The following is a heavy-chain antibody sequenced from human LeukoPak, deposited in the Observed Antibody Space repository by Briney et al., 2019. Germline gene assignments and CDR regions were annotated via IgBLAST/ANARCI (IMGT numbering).Heavy chain of an antibody. J-gene: IGHJ4*02. CDR3: ARGYHYGYNDY. V-gene: IGHV4-61*02. CDR1: GGSISSGSYY. Sequence: PSETLSLTCTVSGGSISSGSYYWSWIRQSAGKGLEWIGRIYTSGSTNYRPSLKSRVTISGDTSNNQFSLRLSSMTAADTAVYYCARGYHYGYNDYWGQGILVTVSS. D-gene: IGHD5-18*01. CDR2: IYTSGST.